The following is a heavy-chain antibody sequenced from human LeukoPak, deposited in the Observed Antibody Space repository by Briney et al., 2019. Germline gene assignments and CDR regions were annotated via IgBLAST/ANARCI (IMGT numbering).Heavy chain of an antibody. CDR2: IYPGDSDT. CDR3: ARDRRGIFANYYYYGMDV. V-gene: IGHV5-51*01. D-gene: IGHD3-3*01. Sequence: GESLKISCKGSGYSFTSYWIGWVRQMPGKGLEWMGIIYPGDSDTRYSPSFQGQVTISADKSISTAYLQWSSLKASDTAMYYCARDRRGIFANYYYYGMDVWGQGTTVTVSS. CDR1: GYSFTSYW. J-gene: IGHJ6*02.